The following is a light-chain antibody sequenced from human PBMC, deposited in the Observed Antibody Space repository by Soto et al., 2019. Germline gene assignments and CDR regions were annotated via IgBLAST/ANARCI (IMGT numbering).Light chain of an antibody. V-gene: IGKV3-11*01. CDR3: QQRSNWPLIT. CDR1: QSVSNNY. Sequence: DIVLTQSPVTLSLSPGERATLSCRASQSVSNNYLAWYQQKPGQAPRLLIYGASNRATGIPARFSGSGSGTDFTLIISSLEPEDFAVYYCQQRSNWPLITFGQGTRLEN. CDR2: GAS. J-gene: IGKJ5*01.